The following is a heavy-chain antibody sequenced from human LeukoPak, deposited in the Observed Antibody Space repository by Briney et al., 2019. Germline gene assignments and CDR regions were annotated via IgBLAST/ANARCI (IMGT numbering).Heavy chain of an antibody. D-gene: IGHD3-3*01. CDR2: ISYDGSNK. Sequence: GGSLRLSCAASGFTFSSYGMHWVRQAPGKGLEWVAVISYDGSNKYYADSVKGRVTISRDNSKNTLYLQMNSLRAEDTAVYYCAKERFTIFGVVKGNYFDYWGQGTLATVSS. CDR1: GFTFSSYG. CDR3: AKERFTIFGVVKGNYFDY. V-gene: IGHV3-30*18. J-gene: IGHJ4*02.